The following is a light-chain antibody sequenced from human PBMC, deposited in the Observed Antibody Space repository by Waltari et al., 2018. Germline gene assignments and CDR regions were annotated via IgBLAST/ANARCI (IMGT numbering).Light chain of an antibody. CDR1: SSDFGVSNY. CDR2: EVN. CDR3: SSYAGTNNVV. J-gene: IGLJ3*02. Sequence: QSALTQPPSASGSPGQSVTISCTGTSSDFGVSNYVSWYQHHPGKAPKLMIYEVNKRPSGVPDRFSGSKSANTASLTVSGLQAEDEADYYCSSYAGTNNVVFGGGTKLTVL. V-gene: IGLV2-8*01.